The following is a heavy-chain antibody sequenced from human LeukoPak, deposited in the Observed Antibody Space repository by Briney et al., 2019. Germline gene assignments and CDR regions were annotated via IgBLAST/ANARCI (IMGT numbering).Heavy chain of an antibody. CDR2: INPSGGST. CDR1: GYTFTSYY. D-gene: IGHD3-22*01. Sequence: ASVKVSCKASGYTFTSYYMHWVRQAPGQGLEWMGIINPSGGSTNYAQKLQGRVTMTTDTSTSTAYMELRSLRSDDTAVYYCATNSYDSSGFDYWGQGTLVTVSS. J-gene: IGHJ4*02. V-gene: IGHV1-46*01. CDR3: ATNSYDSSGFDY.